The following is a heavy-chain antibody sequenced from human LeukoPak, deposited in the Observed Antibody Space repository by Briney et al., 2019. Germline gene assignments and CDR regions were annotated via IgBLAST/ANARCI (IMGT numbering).Heavy chain of an antibody. V-gene: IGHV4-4*07. CDR2: IYTSGST. D-gene: IGHD3-22*01. CDR3: ARVSHYYDSSGYEDAFDI. J-gene: IGHJ3*02. Sequence: TSETLSLTCTVPGGSISSYYWSWIRQPAGKGLEWIGRIYTSGSTNYNPSLKSRVTMSVDTSKNQFSLKLSSVTAADTAVYYCARVSHYYDSSGYEDAFDIWGQGTMVTVSS. CDR1: GGSISSYY.